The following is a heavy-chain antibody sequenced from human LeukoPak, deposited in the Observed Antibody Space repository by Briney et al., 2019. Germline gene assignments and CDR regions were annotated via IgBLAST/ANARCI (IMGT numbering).Heavy chain of an antibody. J-gene: IGHJ4*02. Sequence: GGSLRLSCAASGFTFSSYAMHWVRQAPGKGLEWVAVISYDGSNKYYADSVRGRFTISRDNSKNTLYLQMNSLRAEDTAVYYCAKTLYDVVTGTVDYWGQGTLVTVSS. CDR2: ISYDGSNK. V-gene: IGHV3-30*04. CDR1: GFTFSSYA. CDR3: AKTLYDVVTGTVDY. D-gene: IGHD6-19*01.